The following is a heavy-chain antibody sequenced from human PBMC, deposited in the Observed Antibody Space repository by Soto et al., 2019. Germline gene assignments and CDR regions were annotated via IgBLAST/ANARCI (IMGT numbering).Heavy chain of an antibody. CDR3: AREGGESSDGLYYFDS. Sequence: SETLSLTCTGSGGSTSSDNYWSWIRQPPGKGLEWIGHIYYSGNTDYNPSLKSRLAISIDTSKNQFSLKLSSVTAADTAVYFCAREGGESSDGLYYFDSWGQGSLVTVSS. CDR2: IYYSGNT. V-gene: IGHV4-30-4*01. D-gene: IGHD3-16*01. CDR1: GGSTSSDNY. J-gene: IGHJ4*02.